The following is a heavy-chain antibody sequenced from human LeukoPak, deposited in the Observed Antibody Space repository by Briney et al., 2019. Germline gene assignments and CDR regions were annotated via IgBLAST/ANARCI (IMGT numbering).Heavy chain of an antibody. CDR3: AKELRAGPVGGGDFGFDY. Sequence: GGSLRLSCAASEFTFSSYNMNWVRQAPGKGLEWVSSISGSSKYIYYADSVKGRFTISRDNSKNTLYLQMNSLRAEDTAVYYCAKELRAGPVGGGDFGFDYWGQGTLVTVSS. D-gene: IGHD2-21*02. V-gene: IGHV3-21*04. J-gene: IGHJ4*02. CDR1: EFTFSSYN. CDR2: ISGSSKYI.